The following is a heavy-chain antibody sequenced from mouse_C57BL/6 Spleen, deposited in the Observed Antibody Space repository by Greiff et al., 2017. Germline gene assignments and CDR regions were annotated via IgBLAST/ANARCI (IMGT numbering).Heavy chain of an antibody. D-gene: IGHD1-1*01. J-gene: IGHJ2*01. Sequence: VQLQQPGAELVKPGASVTMSCKASGYTFTSYWITWVKQRPGQGLEWIGDIYPGSGSTNYTEKFKSKATLTVDTSSSTAYMQLSSLTSEDSAFYYLARDDYGTLDLDYGGQGTTLTGSS. V-gene: IGHV1-55*01. CDR2: IYPGSGST. CDR3: ARDDYGTLDLDY. CDR1: GYTFTSYW.